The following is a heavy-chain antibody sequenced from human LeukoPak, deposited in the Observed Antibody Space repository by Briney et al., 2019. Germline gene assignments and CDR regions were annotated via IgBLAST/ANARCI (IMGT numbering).Heavy chain of an antibody. D-gene: IGHD4-17*01. Sequence: GGSLRLCCAASGFTFSNYAMSWVRQAPGKGLEWVSSISGSGSSTYYADSVKGRFIISRDNSKNTLYLQINSLRAEDTAVYYCAKVSYGDSWFDYWGQGTLVTVSS. CDR2: ISGSGSST. J-gene: IGHJ4*02. CDR3: AKVSYGDSWFDY. CDR1: GFTFSNYA. V-gene: IGHV3-23*01.